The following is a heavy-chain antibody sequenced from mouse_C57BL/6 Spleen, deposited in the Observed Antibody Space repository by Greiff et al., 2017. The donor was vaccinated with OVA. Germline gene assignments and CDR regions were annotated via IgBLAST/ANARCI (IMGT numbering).Heavy chain of an antibody. D-gene: IGHD1-1*01. CDR1: GFTFSSYA. Sequence: EVQRVESGEGLVKPGGSLKLSCAASGFTFSSYAMSWVRQTPEKRLEWVAYISSGGDYIYYADTVKGRFTISRDNARNTLYLQMSSLKSEDTAMYYCTRVLLRDWYFDVWGTGTTVTVSS. CDR2: ISSGGDYI. V-gene: IGHV5-9-1*02. CDR3: TRVLLRDWYFDV. J-gene: IGHJ1*03.